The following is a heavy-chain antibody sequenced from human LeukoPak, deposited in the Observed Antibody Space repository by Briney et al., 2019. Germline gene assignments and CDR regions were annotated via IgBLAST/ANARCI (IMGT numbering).Heavy chain of an antibody. Sequence: PGGSLRLSCAASGFTFSTYDMHWVRQATGKGLEWVSSIGTAGDTYYGGSVKGRFTISRDTAKTSLYLQMNSLRAGDTAVYYCARGSGRYDYWGQGTLVTVSS. D-gene: IGHD3-3*01. V-gene: IGHV3-13*01. J-gene: IGHJ4*02. CDR1: GFTFSTYD. CDR2: IGTAGDT. CDR3: ARGSGRYDY.